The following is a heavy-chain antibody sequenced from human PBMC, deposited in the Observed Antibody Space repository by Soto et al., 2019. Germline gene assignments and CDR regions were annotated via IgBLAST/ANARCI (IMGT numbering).Heavy chain of an antibody. CDR1: GGSISSGGYY. Sequence: QVQLQESGPGLVKPSQTLSLTCTVSGGSISSGGYYWSWIRQHPGKGLEWIGYIYYSGSTYYNPYLQSRVTISVDTFKNHFSLKLSSVTASDTDVYYCARDGVYSSSWARYYYYGMDVCGQGTTVTVSS. J-gene: IGHJ6*02. D-gene: IGHD6-6*01. CDR2: IYYSGST. CDR3: ARDGVYSSSWARYYYYGMDV. V-gene: IGHV4-31*03.